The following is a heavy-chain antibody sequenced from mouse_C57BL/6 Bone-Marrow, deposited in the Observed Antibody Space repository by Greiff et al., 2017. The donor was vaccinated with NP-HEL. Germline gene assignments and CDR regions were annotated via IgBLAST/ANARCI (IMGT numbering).Heavy chain of an antibody. V-gene: IGHV11-2*01. CDR3: MVNYGLAWFAY. J-gene: IGHJ3*01. CDR2: INSDGSAI. D-gene: IGHD1-1*01. Sequence: EVKLVETGGGLVQPGGSRGLSCEGSGFTFSGFWMSWVRQTPGKTLEWIGDINSDGSAINYAPSIKDRFTIFRDNDKSTLYLQMSNVRSEDTATYFCMVNYGLAWFAYWGQGTLVTVSA. CDR1: GFTFSGFW.